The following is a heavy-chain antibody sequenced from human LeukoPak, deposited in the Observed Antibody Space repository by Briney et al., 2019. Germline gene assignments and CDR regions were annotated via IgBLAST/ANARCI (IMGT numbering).Heavy chain of an antibody. CDR1: GFALSSYW. Sequence: GGSLRLSCAASGFALSSYWMSWLRQAPGQGLEGVANIKQDGSEKFYADSVTGRFTVSRDNAENSLFLQMNSLRAEDTALYYCARVVTAWSMDVWGKGTTVTVSS. V-gene: IGHV3-7*01. CDR2: IKQDGSEK. D-gene: IGHD2-21*02. CDR3: ARVVTAWSMDV. J-gene: IGHJ6*03.